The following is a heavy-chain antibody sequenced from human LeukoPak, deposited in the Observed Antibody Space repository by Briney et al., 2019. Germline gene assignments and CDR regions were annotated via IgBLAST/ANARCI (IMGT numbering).Heavy chain of an antibody. CDR2: ISWDGGST. D-gene: IGHD3-22*01. V-gene: IGHV3-43D*03. CDR1: GFTFDDYA. Sequence: GGSLRLSCAASGFTFDDYAMHWARQAPGKGLEWVSLISWDGGSTYYADSVKGRFTISRDNSKNSLYLQMNSLRAEDTALYYCAKDRAHSSGYLAYWGQGTLVTVSS. J-gene: IGHJ4*02. CDR3: AKDRAHSSGYLAY.